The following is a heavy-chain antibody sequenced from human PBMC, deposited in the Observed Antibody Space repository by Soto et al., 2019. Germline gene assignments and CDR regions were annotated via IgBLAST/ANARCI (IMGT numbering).Heavy chain of an antibody. J-gene: IGHJ6*02. CDR2: IIPIFGTA. CDR3: ARVPVVPAEMDYYYYYGMDV. V-gene: IGHV1-69*01. CDR1: GGTFSSYA. D-gene: IGHD2-2*01. Sequence: QVQLVQSGAEVKKPGSSVKVSCKASGGTFSSYAISWVRQAPGQGLEWMGGIIPIFGTANYAQKFQGRVTMTADESTSTAYMELSSLRSEDTAVYYCARVPVVPAEMDYYYYYGMDVWGQGTTVTVSS.